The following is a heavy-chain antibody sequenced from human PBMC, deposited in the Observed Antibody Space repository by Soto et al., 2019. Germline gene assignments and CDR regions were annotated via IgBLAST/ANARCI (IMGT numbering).Heavy chain of an antibody. V-gene: IGHV1-69*13. CDR1: GGTFSSYA. Sequence: SVKVSCKASGGTFSSYAISWVRQAPGQGLEWMGGIIPIFGTANYAQKFQGRVTITADESTSTAYMELSSLRSEDTAVYYCASQLTMVRVNWSDPWGQGTLVTVSS. CDR2: IIPIFGTA. D-gene: IGHD3-10*01. J-gene: IGHJ5*02. CDR3: ASQLTMVRVNWSDP.